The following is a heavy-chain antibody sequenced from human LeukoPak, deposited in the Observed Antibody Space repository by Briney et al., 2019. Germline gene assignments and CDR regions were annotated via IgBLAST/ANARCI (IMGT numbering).Heavy chain of an antibody. CDR3: TTDVAIWGPFDY. CDR2: IRSRTDGGTA. CDR1: GFTFSNAW. V-gene: IGHV3-15*01. J-gene: IGHJ4*02. D-gene: IGHD7-27*01. Sequence: GGSLRLSCVASGFTFSNAWMTWVRQAPGKGLEWVDRIRSRTDGGTADYAAPVKGRFALSRHDSTNRLSLQMNNLKTEDTAVYYCTTDVAIWGPFDYWGQGTLVTVSS.